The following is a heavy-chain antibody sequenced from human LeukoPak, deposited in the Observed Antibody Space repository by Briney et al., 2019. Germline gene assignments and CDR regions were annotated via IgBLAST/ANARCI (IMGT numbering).Heavy chain of an antibody. J-gene: IGHJ4*02. CDR2: IKEDGTYT. CDR3: ARDFDMGITPGDDFDF. V-gene: IGHV3-74*01. Sequence: TGGSLRLSCAASGFSFSKYWTQWVSQTPGEGLVWVSRIKEDGTYTSYADSVKGRFTISRDNARNTVFLQMNSLRAEDTAVYYCARDFDMGITPGDDFDFWGQGTLVTVSS. CDR1: GFSFSKYW. D-gene: IGHD3-9*01.